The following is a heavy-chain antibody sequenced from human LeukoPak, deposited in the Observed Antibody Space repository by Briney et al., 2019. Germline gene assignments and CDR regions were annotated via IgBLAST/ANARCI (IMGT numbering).Heavy chain of an antibody. Sequence: SETLSLTCAVYVGSFSGYYWRWIRQPPGKGLEWIGEINQSGSTNYDPSLKSRVTISVDTSKTQFSLKLSSVTAADTAVYYCARGLGRGYSGYDYPAYYYMDVWGKGTTVTASS. D-gene: IGHD5-12*01. V-gene: IGHV4-34*01. J-gene: IGHJ6*03. CDR2: INQSGST. CDR3: ARGLGRGYSGYDYPAYYYMDV. CDR1: VGSFSGYY.